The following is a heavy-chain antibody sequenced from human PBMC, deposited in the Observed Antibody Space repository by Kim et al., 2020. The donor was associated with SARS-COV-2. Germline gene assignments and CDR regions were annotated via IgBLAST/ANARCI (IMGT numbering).Heavy chain of an antibody. J-gene: IGHJ6*02. Sequence: GGSLRLSCSASGFTFSSYAMHWVRQAPGKGLEYVSAISSNGGSTYYADSVKGRFTISRDNSKNTLYLQMSSLRAEDTAVYYCVKRHSGSYPSAVGYYYYYGMDVWGQGTTVTVSS. CDR1: GFTFSSYA. CDR2: ISSNGGST. D-gene: IGHD1-26*01. CDR3: VKRHSGSYPSAVGYYYYYGMDV. V-gene: IGHV3-64D*09.